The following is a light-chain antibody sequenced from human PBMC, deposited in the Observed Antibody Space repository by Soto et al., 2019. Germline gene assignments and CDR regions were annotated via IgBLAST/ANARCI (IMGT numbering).Light chain of an antibody. CDR1: QSVSSNY. Sequence: EIVLTQSPATLSLSPGERATLSCGASQSVSSNYLAWYQQKHGLAPRLLIYGASSRATGIPDRFSGSGSGTDLTITISRLEPEDVEVYYCQQYGSSPWTFGQGTKVDIK. CDR2: GAS. J-gene: IGKJ1*01. V-gene: IGKV3D-20*01. CDR3: QQYGSSPWT.